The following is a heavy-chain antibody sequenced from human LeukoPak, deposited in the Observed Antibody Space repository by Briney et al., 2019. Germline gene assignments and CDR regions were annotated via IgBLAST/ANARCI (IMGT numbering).Heavy chain of an antibody. CDR2: INPSGGST. CDR3: ARGLNYYGSGSYIYYGMDV. V-gene: IGHV1-46*01. CDR1: GYTLTSYY. J-gene: IGHJ6*02. D-gene: IGHD3-10*01. Sequence: ASVKVSCKASGYTLTSYYMHWVRQAPGQGLEWMGIINPSGGSTSYAQKFQGRVTMTRDTSTSTVYMELSSLRSEDTAVYYCARGLNYYGSGSYIYYGMDVWGQGTTVTVSS.